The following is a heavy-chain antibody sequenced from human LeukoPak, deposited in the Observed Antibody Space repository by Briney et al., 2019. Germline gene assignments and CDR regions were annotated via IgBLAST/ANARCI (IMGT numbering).Heavy chain of an antibody. J-gene: IGHJ4*02. Sequence: GGSLRLPCAASGFTFSSYAMSWVRQAPGKGLEWVSAISVSGGSTYYADSVKRRFTSSRNNSKNTLYLQMNSLRAEDTAVYYCAKDEAYSSGYYLYYFDYWGQGTLVTVSS. CDR3: AKDEAYSSGYYLYYFDY. CDR1: GFTFSSYA. D-gene: IGHD3-22*01. CDR2: ISVSGGST. V-gene: IGHV3-23*01.